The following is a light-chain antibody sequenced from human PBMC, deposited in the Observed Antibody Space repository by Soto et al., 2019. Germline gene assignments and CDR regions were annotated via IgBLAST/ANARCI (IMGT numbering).Light chain of an antibody. CDR3: QQGYSPLLT. J-gene: IGKJ4*01. CDR2: GTS. CDR1: QSISKY. V-gene: IGKV1-39*01. Sequence: DIQMTQSPSSLSASVGDRVTLTCRASQSISKYLNWYQLKSGKGPKLLIYGTSTLQSGVPSRFSGSGSGTDFTVTISNLQPEDFAVYYCQQGYSPLLTFGGGTRVEIK.